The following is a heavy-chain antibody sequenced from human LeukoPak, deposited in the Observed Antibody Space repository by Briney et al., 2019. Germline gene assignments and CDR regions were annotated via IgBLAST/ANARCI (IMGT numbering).Heavy chain of an antibody. CDR1: GFTFSIYA. V-gene: IGHV3-23*01. Sequence: PGGSLRLSCAASGFTFSIYAMTWVRQAPGKGLEWVSAISGSGGSTYYADSVKGRFTISRDNSKNTLYLQMNSLRAEDTAVYYCAKSRSPGFDYWGQGTLVTVSS. D-gene: IGHD1-14*01. CDR2: ISGSGGST. J-gene: IGHJ4*02. CDR3: AKSRSPGFDY.